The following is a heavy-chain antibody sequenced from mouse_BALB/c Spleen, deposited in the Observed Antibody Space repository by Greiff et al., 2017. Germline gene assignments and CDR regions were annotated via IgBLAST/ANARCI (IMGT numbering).Heavy chain of an antibody. D-gene: IGHD1-1*01. CDR2: IWAGGST. V-gene: IGHV2-9*02. CDR3: ARGITTVVATGAMDY. J-gene: IGHJ4*01. Sequence: VHLVESGPGLVAPSQSLSITCTVSGFSLTSYGVHWVRQPPGKGLEWLGVIWAGGSTNYNSALMSRLSISKDNSKSQVFLKMNSLQTDDTAMYYCARGITTVVATGAMDYWGQGTSVTVSS. CDR1: GFSLTSYG.